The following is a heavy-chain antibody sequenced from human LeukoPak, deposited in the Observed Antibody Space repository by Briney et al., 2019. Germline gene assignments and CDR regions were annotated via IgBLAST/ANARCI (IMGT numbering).Heavy chain of an antibody. Sequence: SVRVSCKASGGTFSSYAISWARQAPGQGLEWMGGIIPIFGTANYAQKFQGRVTITADESTSTAYMELSSLRSEDTAVYYCARGPPNWGYDYWGPGTLVTVSS. CDR1: GGTFSSYA. J-gene: IGHJ4*02. V-gene: IGHV1-69*13. CDR2: IIPIFGTA. CDR3: ARGPPNWGYDY. D-gene: IGHD7-27*01.